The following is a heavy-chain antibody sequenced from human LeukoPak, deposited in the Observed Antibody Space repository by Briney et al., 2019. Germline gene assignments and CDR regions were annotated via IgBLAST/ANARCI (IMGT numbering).Heavy chain of an antibody. CDR1: GFTFSSYG. V-gene: IGHV3-33*06. J-gene: IGHJ4*02. Sequence: GGSLRLSCAASGFTFSSYGMHWVRQAPGKGLEWVAVIWYDGSNKYYADPVKGRFTISRDNSKNTLYLQMNSLRAEDTAVYYCAKELGSGWSLRGLDYWGQGTLVTVSS. D-gene: IGHD6-19*01. CDR3: AKELGSGWSLRGLDY. CDR2: IWYDGSNK.